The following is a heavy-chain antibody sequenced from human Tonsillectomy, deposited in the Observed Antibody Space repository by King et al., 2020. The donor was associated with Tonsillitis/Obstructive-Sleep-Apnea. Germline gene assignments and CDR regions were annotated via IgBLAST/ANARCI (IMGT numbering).Heavy chain of an antibody. Sequence: LQLQESGPGLVKPSETLSLTCTVSGGSISNSRYCWGWIRQPPGKGLEWIGSIYYSGSTYYNASLKSRVTISVDTSKNQFSLKLRSVTAADTAVYYCARHNPQTTVIRLYFFDYWGQGTLVTVSS. CDR1: GGSISNSRYC. CDR3: ARHNPQTTVIRLYFFDY. V-gene: IGHV4-39*01. J-gene: IGHJ4*02. CDR2: IYYSGST. D-gene: IGHD4-17*01.